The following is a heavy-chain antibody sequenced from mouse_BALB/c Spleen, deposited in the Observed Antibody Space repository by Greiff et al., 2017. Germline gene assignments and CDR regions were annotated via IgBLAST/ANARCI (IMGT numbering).Heavy chain of an antibody. CDR3: ARRGTTGYWYFDV. CDR1: GFTFSSYG. Sequence: DVKLVESGGGLVQPGGSLKLSCAASGFTFSSYGMSWVRQTPDKRLELVATINSNGGSTYYPDSVKGRFTISRDNAKNTLYLQMSSLKSEDTAMYYCARRGTTGYWYFDVWGAGTTVTVSS. CDR2: INSNGGST. D-gene: IGHD1-1*01. J-gene: IGHJ1*01. V-gene: IGHV5-6-3*01.